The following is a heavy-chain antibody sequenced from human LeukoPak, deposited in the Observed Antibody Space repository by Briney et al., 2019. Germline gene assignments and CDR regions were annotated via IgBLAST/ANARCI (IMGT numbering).Heavy chain of an antibody. CDR2: IYPGGST. CDR1: GFTVSSNY. CDR3: ARESSGYYLDY. Sequence: GGSLRLSCAASGFTVSSNYMSWVRQVPGKGPECVSVIYPGGSTYYADSVKGRFTISRDDSKNTLYLQMNSLRAEDTAVYYCARESSGYYLDYWGQGTLVTVSS. V-gene: IGHV3-53*01. J-gene: IGHJ4*02. D-gene: IGHD6-25*01.